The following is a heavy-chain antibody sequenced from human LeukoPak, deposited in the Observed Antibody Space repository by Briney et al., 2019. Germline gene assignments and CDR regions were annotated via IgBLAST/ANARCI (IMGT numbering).Heavy chain of an antibody. CDR3: ARARCSSTSCYFKGYYYMDV. D-gene: IGHD2-2*01. J-gene: IGHJ6*03. CDR2: IIPIFGTA. V-gene: IGHV1-69*05. Sequence: SVKVSCKASGGTFSSYAISWVRQAPGQGLEWMGGIIPIFGTANYAQKFQGRVTITTDGSTSTAYMELSSLRSEDTAVYYCARARCSSTSCYFKGYYYMDVWGKGTTVTVSS. CDR1: GGTFSSYA.